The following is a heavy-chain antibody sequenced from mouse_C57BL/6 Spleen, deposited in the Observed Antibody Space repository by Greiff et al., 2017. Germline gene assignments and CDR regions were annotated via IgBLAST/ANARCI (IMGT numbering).Heavy chain of an antibody. Sequence: VHLVESGPELVKPGASVKLSCKASGYTFTSYDINWVKQRPGQGLEWIGWIYPRDGSTKYNEKFKGKATLTVDTSSSTAYMELHSLTSEDSAVYFGAREDPSPLYAMDYWGQGTSVTVSS. CDR3: AREDPSPLYAMDY. D-gene: IGHD6-1*01. J-gene: IGHJ4*01. CDR1: GYTFTSYD. V-gene: IGHV1-85*01. CDR2: IYPRDGST.